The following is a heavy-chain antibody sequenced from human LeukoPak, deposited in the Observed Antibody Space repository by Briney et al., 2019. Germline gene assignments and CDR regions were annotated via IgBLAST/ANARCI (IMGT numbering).Heavy chain of an antibody. CDR3: ASLERSSLFDY. J-gene: IGHJ4*02. D-gene: IGHD2-2*01. Sequence: GGSLRLSCAASGFTFSSYWMSWVRQAPGKGLEWVSVIYSGGSTYYADSVKGRFTISRDNSKNTLYLQMNSLRAEDTAVYYCASLERSSLFDYWGQGTLVTVSS. V-gene: IGHV3-53*01. CDR2: IYSGGST. CDR1: GFTFSSYW.